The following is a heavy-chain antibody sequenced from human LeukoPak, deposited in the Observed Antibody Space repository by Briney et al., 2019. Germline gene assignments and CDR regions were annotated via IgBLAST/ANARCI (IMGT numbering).Heavy chain of an antibody. CDR1: GYPFSSYS. D-gene: IGHD2-15*01. CDR2: ISVSGGVR. J-gene: IGHJ4*02. V-gene: IGHV3-48*02. CDR3: ARRYCSGGSCYGEFDY. Sequence: GGSLRLSCVASGYPFSSYSMNWIRQAPGKGLEWVSYISVSGGVRSYADSVKGRFTISRDDARNSLYLQMNSLKDEDTAVYYCARRYCSGGSCYGEFDYWGQGTLVAVSS.